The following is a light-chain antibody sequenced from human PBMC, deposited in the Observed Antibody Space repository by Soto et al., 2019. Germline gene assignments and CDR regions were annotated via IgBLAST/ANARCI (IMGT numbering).Light chain of an antibody. CDR1: KLSNKY. CDR3: QAWDTSTS. V-gene: IGLV3-1*01. J-gene: IGLJ2*01. CDR2: QDF. Sequence: SYELTQPPSVSVSPGQTASSTCSGDKLSNKYVCWYQQKPGQSPVLVMYQDFRRPSGIPERFSGSNSGNTATLTISGTQAMDEADYYCQAWDTSTSFGGGTKLTVL.